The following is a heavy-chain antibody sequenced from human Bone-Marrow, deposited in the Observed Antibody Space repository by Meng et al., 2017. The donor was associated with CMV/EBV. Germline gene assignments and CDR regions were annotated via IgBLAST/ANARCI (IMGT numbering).Heavy chain of an antibody. D-gene: IGHD3-16*01. V-gene: IGHV3-23*01. Sequence: GGSLRLSCAASGFTFSSYAMSWVRQAPGKGLEWVSAISGSGGSTYYADSVKGRFTISRDNAKNSLYLQMNSLRAEDTAVYYCARYPFGGEYYGMDVWGQGTTVTVSS. CDR1: GFTFSSYA. J-gene: IGHJ6*02. CDR2: ISGSGGST. CDR3: ARYPFGGEYYGMDV.